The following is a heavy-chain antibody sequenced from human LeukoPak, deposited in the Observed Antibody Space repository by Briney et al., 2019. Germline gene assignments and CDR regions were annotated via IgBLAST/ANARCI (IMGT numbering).Heavy chain of an antibody. Sequence: ASVKVSCKASGYTFTGYYMHWVRQAPGQGLEWRGWINPDSGYTNYAQKFQGRVTMTRDTSTNTAYMELSRLTSDDTAVYYCATDPRTTVFGTFRYYYMDVWGEGTTVAVSS. D-gene: IGHD3-3*01. CDR3: ATDPRTTVFGTFRYYYMDV. CDR1: GYTFTGYY. J-gene: IGHJ6*03. V-gene: IGHV1-2*02. CDR2: INPDSGYT.